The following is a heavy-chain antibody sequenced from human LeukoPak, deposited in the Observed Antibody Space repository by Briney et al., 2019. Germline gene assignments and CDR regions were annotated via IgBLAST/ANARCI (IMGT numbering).Heavy chain of an antibody. CDR3: ATDSGYDLIGGYCFDY. CDR1: GYTFTGYY. V-gene: IGHV1-2*02. D-gene: IGHD5-12*01. Sequence: ASVKVSCKASGYTFTGYYMHWVRQAPGQGLEWMGWINPNSGGTNYAQKFQGRVTMTRDTSISTAYMELSRLRSDDTAVYYCATDSGYDLIGGYCFDYWGQGTLVTVSS. J-gene: IGHJ4*02. CDR2: INPNSGGT.